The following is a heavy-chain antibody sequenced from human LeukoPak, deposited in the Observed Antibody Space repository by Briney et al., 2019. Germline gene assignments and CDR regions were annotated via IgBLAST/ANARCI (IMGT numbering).Heavy chain of an antibody. J-gene: IGHJ2*01. Sequence: GGSLRLSCEASGFTFSSYAMSWVGQAPGKGLEGVSAISGSGGSTHYADSVKGRFTISRDNSKNTLYLQINILRVEDTAVYYCAKDLQVAVAGWYFDLWGRGTLVTVSS. D-gene: IGHD6-19*01. V-gene: IGHV3-23*01. CDR1: GFTFSSYA. CDR3: AKDLQVAVAGWYFDL. CDR2: ISGSGGST.